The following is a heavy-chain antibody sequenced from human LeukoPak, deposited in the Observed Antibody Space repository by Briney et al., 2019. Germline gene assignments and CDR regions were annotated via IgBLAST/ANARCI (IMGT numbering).Heavy chain of an antibody. V-gene: IGHV1-2*02. Sequence: GASVKVSCKASGYTFTGYYMHWVRQAPGQGLEWMGWINPNSGGTNYAQKFQGRVTMTRDTSISTAYMELSRLRSDDTAVYYCAREGGVLRYLRGGLHIWGQGTMVTVSS. D-gene: IGHD3-9*01. CDR1: GYTFTGYY. J-gene: IGHJ3*02. CDR2: INPNSGGT. CDR3: AREGGVLRYLRGGLHI.